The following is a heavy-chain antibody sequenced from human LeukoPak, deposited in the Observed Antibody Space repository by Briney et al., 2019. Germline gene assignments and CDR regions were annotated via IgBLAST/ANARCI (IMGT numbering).Heavy chain of an antibody. CDR3: ARGLHFWSGYYGYYFDY. CDR1: GGSISSYY. D-gene: IGHD3-3*02. CDR2: IYYSGST. V-gene: IGHV4-59*01. J-gene: IGHJ4*02. Sequence: RSSETLSLTCTVSGGSISSYYWSWIRQPPGKGLEWIGYIYYSGSTNYNPSLKSRVTISVVTSKNQFSLKLSSVTAADTAVYYCARGLHFWSGYYGYYFDYWGQGTLVTVSS.